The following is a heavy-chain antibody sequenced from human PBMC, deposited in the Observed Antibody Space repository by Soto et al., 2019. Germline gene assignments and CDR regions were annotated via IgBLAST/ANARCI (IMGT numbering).Heavy chain of an antibody. CDR1: GFTFDDYT. CDR3: AKANPGEAGYYGMDV. D-gene: IGHD3-10*01. V-gene: IGHV3-43*01. J-gene: IGHJ6*02. Sequence: PGGSLRLSCAASGFTFDDYTMHWVRQAPGKGLEWVSLISWDGGSTYYADSVKGRFTISRDNSKNSLYLQMNSLRTEDTALYYCAKANPGEAGYYGMDVWGQGTTVTVSS. CDR2: ISWDGGST.